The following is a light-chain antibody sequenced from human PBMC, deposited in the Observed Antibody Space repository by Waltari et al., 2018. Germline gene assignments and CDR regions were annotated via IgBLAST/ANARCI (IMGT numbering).Light chain of an antibody. V-gene: IGLV2-14*03. J-gene: IGLJ2*01. CDR2: YVT. CDR3: SSYMDTTALEL. CDR1: SSDIGSYNY. Sequence: QSALTQPASVSGSPGQSITISCTGTSSDIGSYNYVSWYQQHPGKAPTLIIFYVTNRPSGVSNRFSGSKSGNTASLLISGLQGEDEADYYCSSYMDTTALELFGGGTSLTVL.